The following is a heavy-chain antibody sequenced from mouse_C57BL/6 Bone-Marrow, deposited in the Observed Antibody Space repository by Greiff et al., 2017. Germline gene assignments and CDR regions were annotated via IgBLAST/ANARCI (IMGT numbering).Heavy chain of an antibody. V-gene: IGHV14-4*01. J-gene: IGHJ2*01. Sequence: VQLQQSGAELVRPGASVKLSCPASGFNIKDDYMHWVKQRPEQGLEWIGWIDPENGDTEYASKFQGKATITADTSSNPAYLQLSSLTSEDTAVYYCTSYYGGGWGQGTTLTVSS. CDR3: TSYYGGG. CDR2: IDPENGDT. D-gene: IGHD1-1*01. CDR1: GFNIKDDY.